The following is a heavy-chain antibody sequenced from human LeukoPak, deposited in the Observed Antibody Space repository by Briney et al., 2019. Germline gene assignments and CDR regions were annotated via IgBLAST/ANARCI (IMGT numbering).Heavy chain of an antibody. V-gene: IGHV5-51*01. CDR2: IYAGDSDT. Sequence: GESLKISCKGSGYSFTSYWIGWVRQMPGKGLEWMGIIYAGDSDTRYSPSFQGQVTISADKSVSTAYLQWSSLKASDTAMYYCARQGATIFGVVSAFEIWGQRTMVTVSS. D-gene: IGHD3-3*01. J-gene: IGHJ3*02. CDR3: ARQGATIFGVVSAFEI. CDR1: GYSFTSYW.